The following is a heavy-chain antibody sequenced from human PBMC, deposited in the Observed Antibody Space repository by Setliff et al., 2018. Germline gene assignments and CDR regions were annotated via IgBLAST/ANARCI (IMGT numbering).Heavy chain of an antibody. CDR2: ISSISNYI. CDR1: GLPFSNSN. D-gene: IGHD2-15*01. J-gene: IGHJ4*02. CDR3: APFCSHSSYCPPPD. V-gene: IGHV3-21*04. Sequence: GGSLRLSCVASGLPFSNSNMNWVRQAPGEGLEWVSSISSISNYIYYADSVKGRFTISRDNSENTLYLQMNSLRAEDTAVYYCAPFCSHSSYCPPPDWGQGTLVTVSS.